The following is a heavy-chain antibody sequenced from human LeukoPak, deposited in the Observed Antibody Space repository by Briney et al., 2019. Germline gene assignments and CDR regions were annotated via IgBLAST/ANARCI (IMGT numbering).Heavy chain of an antibody. CDR1: GYTFTGYY. V-gene: IGHV1-2*02. CDR2: SNPNSGGT. D-gene: IGHD3-3*01. J-gene: IGHJ4*02. CDR3: GGSDYDFWRGFYVGGGGNFDY. Sequence: ASVKVSCKASGYTFTGYYMHLVRQAPGQGLEWMGWSNPNSGGTNYAQKFQGRVTMTRDTSISTAYMELSRLRSDDTAVYYCGGSDYDFWRGFYVGGGGNFDYWGQGTLVTVSS.